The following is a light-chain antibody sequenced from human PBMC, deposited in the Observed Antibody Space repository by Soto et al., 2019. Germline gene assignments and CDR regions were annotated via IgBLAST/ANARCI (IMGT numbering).Light chain of an antibody. J-gene: IGKJ1*01. CDR2: GAS. CDR3: QQYGSSGT. V-gene: IGKV3-15*01. CDR1: QSISSD. Sequence: EIVMTQSPATLSVSPGERATLSCRASQSISSDVAWYQQKPGQAPRLLIYGASTTATGIPARFSGSGSGTDFTLTISRLEPEDFAVYYCQQYGSSGTFGQGTKV.